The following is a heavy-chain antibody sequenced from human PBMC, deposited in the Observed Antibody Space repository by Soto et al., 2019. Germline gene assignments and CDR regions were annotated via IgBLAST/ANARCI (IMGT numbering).Heavy chain of an antibody. J-gene: IGHJ4*02. Sequence: VGSLRLSCAASGFTFSSYAMSWVRQAPGKGLEWVSAISGSGGSTYYADSVKGRFTISRDNSKNTLYLQMNSLRAEDTAVYYCATYVGIRGPGYFDYWGQGTLVTVSS. D-gene: IGHD3-10*02. CDR1: GFTFSSYA. CDR3: ATYVGIRGPGYFDY. CDR2: ISGSGGST. V-gene: IGHV3-23*01.